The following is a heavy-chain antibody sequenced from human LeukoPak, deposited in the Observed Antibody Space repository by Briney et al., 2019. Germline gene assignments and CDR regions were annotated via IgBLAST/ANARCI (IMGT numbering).Heavy chain of an antibody. D-gene: IGHD2-2*01. CDR3: AGGRYCSNTSCLYYFDY. CDR2: IYYSGST. V-gene: IGHV4-31*03. Sequence: SQTLSLTCTVSGGSISSGGYYWSWIRQHPGKGLEWIGYIYYSGSTYYNPSLKSRVIISVDTSKNQFSLKLSSVTAADTAVYYCAGGRYCSNTSCLYYFDYWGQGTLVIVSS. J-gene: IGHJ4*02. CDR1: GGSISSGGYY.